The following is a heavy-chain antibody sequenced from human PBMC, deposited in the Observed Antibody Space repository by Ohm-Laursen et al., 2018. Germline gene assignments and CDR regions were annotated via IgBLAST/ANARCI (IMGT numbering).Heavy chain of an antibody. CDR3: VKDIQGGQCDYFDY. D-gene: IGHD1-1*01. CDR2: ISWNSGPI. V-gene: IGHV3-9*01. J-gene: IGHJ4*02. Sequence: SLRLSCAASGFTFDDYAMHWVRQAPGKGLEWVSGISWNSGPIGYADSVKGRFTISRDNAKRSLYLQMNSLRAEDTALYYCVKDIQGGQCDYFDYWGQGTLVTVSS. CDR1: GFTFDDYA.